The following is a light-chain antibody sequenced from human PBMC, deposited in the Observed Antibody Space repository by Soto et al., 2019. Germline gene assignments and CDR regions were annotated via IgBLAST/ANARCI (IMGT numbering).Light chain of an antibody. CDR1: SSNIGSDT. Sequence: LTQPPSASGTPGQRVTISCSGGSSNIGSDTVNWYQHLPGTAPKLLIYTNNQRPSGVPDRFSGSKSGTSASLTISGLQSEDEAEYYCASWDDSLNGYVFGTGTKVTVL. V-gene: IGLV1-44*01. CDR2: TNN. J-gene: IGLJ1*01. CDR3: ASWDDSLNGYV.